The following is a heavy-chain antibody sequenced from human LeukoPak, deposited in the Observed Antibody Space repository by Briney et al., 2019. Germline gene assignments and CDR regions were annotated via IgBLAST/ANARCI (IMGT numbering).Heavy chain of an antibody. CDR1: GFTFSDYY. D-gene: IGHD2-15*01. Sequence: PGGSLRLSCAASGFTFSDYYMSWIRQAPGKGLEWVSYISSSGSTIYYADSVKGRFTISRDNAKNSLYLQMNSLRAEDTAVYYCARVVVRGSTTRTGAFDIWGQGTMVTVSS. CDR3: ARVVVRGSTTRTGAFDI. J-gene: IGHJ3*02. V-gene: IGHV3-11*01. CDR2: ISSSGSTI.